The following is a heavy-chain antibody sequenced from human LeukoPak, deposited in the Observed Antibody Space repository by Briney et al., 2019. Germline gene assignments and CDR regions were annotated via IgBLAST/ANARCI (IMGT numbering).Heavy chain of an antibody. V-gene: IGHV1-2*06. CDR2: INPNNGVT. CDR1: GYTFTDYY. D-gene: IGHD2-2*01. J-gene: IGHJ3*01. Sequence: ASVKVSCKASGYTFTDYYIDWVRQAPGQGLEWMGRINPNNGVTVDAQKFQGRITMTRDASIGTAYMELNSLTSDDTAIYYCARDLIYYQLLLLSFDVWGQGTMVTVSS. CDR3: ARDLIYYQLLLLSFDV.